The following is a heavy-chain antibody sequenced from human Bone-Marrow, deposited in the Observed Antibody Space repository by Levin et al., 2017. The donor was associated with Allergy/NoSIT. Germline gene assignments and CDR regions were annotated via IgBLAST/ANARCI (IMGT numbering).Heavy chain of an antibody. D-gene: IGHD2-2*01. J-gene: IGHJ4*02. CDR2: ISGYNGNT. CDR3: ARRYCSGTSCLVPFDY. CDR1: GYTFSSYG. Sequence: GASVKVSCKASGYTFSSYGISWLRQAPGQGLEWMGWISGYNGNTNYAQKFQGRVTITTDTSTSIVSMELRSLRSDDTAVYYCARRYCSGTSCLVPFDYWGQGTLVTVSS. V-gene: IGHV1-18*01.